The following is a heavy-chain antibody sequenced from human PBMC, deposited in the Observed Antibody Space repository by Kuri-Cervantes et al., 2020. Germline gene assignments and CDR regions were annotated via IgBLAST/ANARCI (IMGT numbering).Heavy chain of an antibody. CDR1: GYSFTNYG. D-gene: IGHD3-16*01. CDR2: MSAYNGDT. J-gene: IGHJ4*02. CDR3: TRERGLNDY. V-gene: IGHV1-18*01. Sequence: ASVKVSCKASGYSFTNYGITWVRQAPGQGLEWMGWMSAYNGDTNYAQNFQDRVTMSTDTSTSTAYMELRSLRSDDTAVYYCTRERGLNDYWGQGTLVTVSS.